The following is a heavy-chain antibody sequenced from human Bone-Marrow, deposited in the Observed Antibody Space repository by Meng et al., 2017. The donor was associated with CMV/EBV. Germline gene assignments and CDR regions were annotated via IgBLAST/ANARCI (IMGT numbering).Heavy chain of an antibody. V-gene: IGHV1-69*05. D-gene: IGHD6-13*01. Sequence: SVKVSCKASGGTFSSYAINWVRQAPGQGLEWMGGIIPIFGTINYAQRFQGKVTITTDESTSTAYMELSNLRSEDTAVYYCASPPPYSTSPRLDYWGQGTLV. J-gene: IGHJ4*02. CDR3: ASPPPYSTSPRLDY. CDR2: IIPIFGTI. CDR1: GGTFSSYA.